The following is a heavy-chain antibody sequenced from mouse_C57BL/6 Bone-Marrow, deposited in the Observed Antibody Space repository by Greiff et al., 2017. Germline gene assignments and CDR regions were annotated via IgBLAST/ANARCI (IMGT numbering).Heavy chain of an antibody. Sequence: VQGVESGPGLVQPSQSLSITCTVSGFSLTSYGVHWVRQSPGKGLEWLGVIWSGGSTDYNAAFISRLSISKDNSKSQVFFKMNSLQADDTAIYYCARKRVGRDYAMDYWGQGTTLTVSS. CDR3: ARKRVGRDYAMDY. CDR2: IWSGGST. V-gene: IGHV2-2*01. J-gene: IGHJ2*01. D-gene: IGHD2-13*01. CDR1: GFSLTSYG.